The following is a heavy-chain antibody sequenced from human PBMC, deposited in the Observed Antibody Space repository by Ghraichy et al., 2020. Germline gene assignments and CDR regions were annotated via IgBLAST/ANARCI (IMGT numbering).Heavy chain of an antibody. D-gene: IGHD3-10*01. CDR3: AKDMVRGVIRSPWGAFGP. CDR1: GFTFSSYA. CDR2: ISGSGGST. Sequence: GGSLRLSCAASGFTFSSYAMSWVRQAPGKGLEWVSAISGSGGSTYYADSVKGRFTISRDNSKNTLYLQMNSLRAEDTAVYYCAKDMVRGVIRSPWGAFGPWGQVPLVTVSS. J-gene: IGHJ5*02. V-gene: IGHV3-23*01.